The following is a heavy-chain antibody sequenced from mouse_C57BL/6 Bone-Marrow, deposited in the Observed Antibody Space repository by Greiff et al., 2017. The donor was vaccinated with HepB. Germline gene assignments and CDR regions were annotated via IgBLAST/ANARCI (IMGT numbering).Heavy chain of an antibody. CDR2: IDPSDSYT. J-gene: IGHJ3*01. CDR1: GYTFTSYW. CDR3: ARKGKDYSNYDGFAY. Sequence: VQLQQPGAELVRPGTSVKLSCKASGYTFTSYWMHWVKQRPGQGLEWIGVIDPSDSYTNYNQKFKGKATLTVDTSSSTAYMQLSSLTSEDSAVYYCARKGKDYSNYDGFAYWGQGTLVTVSA. D-gene: IGHD2-5*01. V-gene: IGHV1-59*01.